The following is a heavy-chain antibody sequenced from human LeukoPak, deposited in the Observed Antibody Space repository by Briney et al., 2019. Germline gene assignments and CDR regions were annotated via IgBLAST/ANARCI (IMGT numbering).Heavy chain of an antibody. V-gene: IGHV4-59*01. CDR1: GDSISIYY. CDR2: IYYSGST. CDR3: ARAGHYYDSSGYVSAFDI. J-gene: IGHJ3*02. D-gene: IGHD3-22*01. Sequence: SETLSLTCSVSGDSISIYYWSWIRQPPGKGLEWIGYIYYSGSTNYNPSLKSRVTISVDTSKNQFSLKLSSVTAADTAVYYCARAGHYYDSSGYVSAFDIWGQGTMVTVSS.